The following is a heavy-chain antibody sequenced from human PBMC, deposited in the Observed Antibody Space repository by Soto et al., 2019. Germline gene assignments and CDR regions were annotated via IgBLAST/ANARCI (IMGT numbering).Heavy chain of an antibody. J-gene: IGHJ4*02. CDR1: GFTVSSNY. D-gene: IGHD3-22*01. Sequence: GGSLRLSCAASGFTVSSNYMSWVRQAPGKGLEWVSVIYSGGSTYYADSVKGRFTISRDNSKNTLYLQMNSLRAEDTAVYYCAKVFYYYDSSGYYYFDYWGQGTLVTVSS. V-gene: IGHV3-53*01. CDR3: AKVFYYYDSSGYYYFDY. CDR2: IYSGGST.